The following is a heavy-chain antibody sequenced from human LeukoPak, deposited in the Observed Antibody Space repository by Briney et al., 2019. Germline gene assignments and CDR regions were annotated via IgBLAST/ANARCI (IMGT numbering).Heavy chain of an antibody. D-gene: IGHD5-18*01. V-gene: IGHV1-69*04. CDR3: AREPVDTAMVLFDY. CDR1: GGTFSSYA. J-gene: IGHJ4*02. Sequence: ASVKVSCKASGGTFSSYAISWVRQAPGQGLEWMGRIIPILGIANYAQKFQGRVTITADKSTSTAYMELSSLRSEDTAVYYCAREPVDTAMVLFDYWGQGTLVTVSS. CDR2: IIPILGIA.